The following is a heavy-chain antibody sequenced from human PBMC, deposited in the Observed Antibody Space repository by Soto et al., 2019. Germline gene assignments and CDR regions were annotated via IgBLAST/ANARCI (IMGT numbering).Heavy chain of an antibody. J-gene: IGHJ5*01. CDR1: GYSFSTYD. D-gene: IGHD2-15*01. CDR3: ARGRLYCSGGSCYASWFDS. V-gene: IGHV1-18*01. CDR2: ISGYNGNT. Sequence: ASVKVCCKASGYSFSTYDINWVRQAPGQGLEWMGWISGYNGNTNYAQKLQGRVTMTTDTSTSTAYMELRSLRSDDTALYYCARGRLYCSGGSCYASWFDSWGQGTLVTVSS.